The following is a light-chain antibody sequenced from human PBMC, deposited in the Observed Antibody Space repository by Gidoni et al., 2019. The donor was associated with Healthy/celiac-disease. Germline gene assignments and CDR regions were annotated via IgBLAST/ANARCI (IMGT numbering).Light chain of an antibody. Sequence: NFMLTQPHPVSESPGKTVTIPCTRSSGSIASNYVQWYPQRTGSSPTTVIYEDNQRPSGFPDRFSGSIDISSNSASLTISGLKTEDEADYYCQSYDSSIEVFGGGTKLTVL. CDR2: EDN. J-gene: IGLJ2*01. CDR3: QSYDSSIEV. V-gene: IGLV6-57*01. CDR1: SGSIASNY.